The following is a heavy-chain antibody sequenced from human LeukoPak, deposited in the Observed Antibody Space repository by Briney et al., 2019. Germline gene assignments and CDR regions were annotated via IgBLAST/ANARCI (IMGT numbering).Heavy chain of an antibody. CDR2: ISSSGGSV. CDR1: GFTFSNYE. J-gene: IGHJ5*02. Sequence: RSGGSLRLSCAASGFTFSNYEMNWVRQAPGKGLEWVSYISSSGGSVYYADSVKGRFTISRDNGKNSLYLQMSSLRAEDTAVYYCGRVGYDILTGYRLGFDPWGQGTLVTVSS. CDR3: GRVGYDILTGYRLGFDP. D-gene: IGHD3-9*01. V-gene: IGHV3-48*03.